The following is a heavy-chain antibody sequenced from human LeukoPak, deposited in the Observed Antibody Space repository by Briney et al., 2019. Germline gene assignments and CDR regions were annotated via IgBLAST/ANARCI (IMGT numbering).Heavy chain of an antibody. J-gene: IGHJ5*01. V-gene: IGHV4-34*01. D-gene: IGHD2-15*01. Sequence: SETLSLTCAVHGGSFSGYYWSRIRQPPGKGLEWIGEVNYSGGTNYNPTLKIRVTISVDTSKNHFSLNLNSVTAADTAVYYCVRGGGGIHSGAAERCFDAWGQKTLVTVSS. CDR2: VNYSGGT. CDR3: VRGGGGIHSGAAERCFDA. CDR1: GGSFSGYY.